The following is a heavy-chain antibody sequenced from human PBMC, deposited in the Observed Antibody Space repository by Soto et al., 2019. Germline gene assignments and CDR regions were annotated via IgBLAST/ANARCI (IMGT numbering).Heavy chain of an antibody. CDR3: AINRGDIVVVPAAMQRYYYMDV. V-gene: IGHV4-31*03. CDR2: IYYSGST. CDR1: GGSISSGGYY. J-gene: IGHJ6*03. Sequence: SETLSLTCTVSGGSISSGGYYWSWIRQHPGKGLEWIGYIYYSGSTYYNPSLKSRVTISVDTSKNQFSLKLSSVTAADTAVYYCAINRGDIVVVPAAMQRYYYMDVWGKGTTVTVSS. D-gene: IGHD2-2*01.